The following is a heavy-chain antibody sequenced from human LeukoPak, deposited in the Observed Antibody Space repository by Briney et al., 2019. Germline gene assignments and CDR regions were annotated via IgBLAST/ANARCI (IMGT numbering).Heavy chain of an antibody. D-gene: IGHD2-15*01. CDR1: GFTFGSYV. J-gene: IGHJ4*02. CDR2: ISGDGGT. V-gene: IGHV3-23*01. Sequence: GGSLRLSCAASGFTFGSYVMSWVRQAPGKGPEWVSAISGDGGTYYADSVKGRFTISRGNSKNPLYLQMNSLGGEDTALYYCARYCGAASCYSGFDYWGQGTLVTVAS. CDR3: ARYCGAASCYSGFDY.